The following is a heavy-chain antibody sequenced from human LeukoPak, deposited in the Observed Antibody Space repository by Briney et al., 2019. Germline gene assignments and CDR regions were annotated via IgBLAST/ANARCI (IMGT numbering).Heavy chain of an antibody. V-gene: IGHV4-38-2*02. CDR3: ARGNWNAIVGYYFDY. CDR1: GYSISSGYY. Sequence: PSETLSLTCTVSGYSISSGYYWGWIRQPPGKGLEWIGSIYQSGSTYYNPSLKSRITISVDTSKNQFSLKLSSVTAADTAVYYCARGNWNAIVGYYFDYWGQRTLLTVSS. CDR2: IYQSGST. J-gene: IGHJ4*02. D-gene: IGHD1-1*01.